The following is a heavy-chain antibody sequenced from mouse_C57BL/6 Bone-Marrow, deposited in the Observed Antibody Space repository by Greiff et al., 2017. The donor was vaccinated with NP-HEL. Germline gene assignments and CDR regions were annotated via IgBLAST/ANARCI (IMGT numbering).Heavy chain of an antibody. V-gene: IGHV5-9*01. CDR1: GFTFSSYT. Sequence: DVMLVESGGGLVKPGGSLKLSCAASGFTFSSYTMSWVRQTPEKRLEWVATISGGGGNTYYPDSVKGRFTISRDNAKNTLYLQMSSLRSEDTALYYCARRYGSSHWYFDVLGTGTTVTVSS. J-gene: IGHJ1*03. CDR3: ARRYGSSHWYFDV. D-gene: IGHD1-1*01. CDR2: ISGGGGNT.